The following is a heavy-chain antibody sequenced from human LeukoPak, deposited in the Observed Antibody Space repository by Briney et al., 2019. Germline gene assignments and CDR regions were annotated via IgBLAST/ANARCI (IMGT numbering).Heavy chain of an antibody. J-gene: IGHJ4*02. CDR2: INHSGST. D-gene: IGHD6-19*01. V-gene: IGHV4-30-4*01. CDR1: GGSISSGDYY. Sequence: SQTLSLTCTVSGGSISSGDYYWSWIRQPPGKGLEWIGEINHSGSTNYNPSLKSRVTISVDTSKNQFSLKLSSVTAADTAVYYCARGHRLGPWYSSGWYYFDYWGQGTLVTVSS. CDR3: ARGHRLGPWYSSGWYYFDY.